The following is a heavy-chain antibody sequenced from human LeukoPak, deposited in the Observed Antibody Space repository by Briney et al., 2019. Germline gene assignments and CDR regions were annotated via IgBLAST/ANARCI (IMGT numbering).Heavy chain of an antibody. CDR1: DGSISSYY. V-gene: IGHV4-59*01. J-gene: IGHJ5*02. Sequence: SETLSLTCTVSDGSISSYYWSWIRQPPGKGLEWIGYIYYSGSTNYNPSLKSRVTISVDTSKNQFSLKLSSVTAADTAVYYCASLSSVLGADAWGQGTLVTVSS. CDR2: IYYSGST. CDR3: ASLSSVLGADA. D-gene: IGHD4/OR15-4a*01.